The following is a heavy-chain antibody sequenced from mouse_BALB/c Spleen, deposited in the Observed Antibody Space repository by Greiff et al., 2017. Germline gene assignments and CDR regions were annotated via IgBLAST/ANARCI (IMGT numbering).Heavy chain of an antibody. V-gene: IGHV7-3*02. CDR3: DY. J-gene: IGHJ4*01. Sequence: EVKLVESGGGLVQPGGSLRLSCETSGFTFTDYYMSWVRQPPGKALEWLGFIRNKANGYTTEYSASVKGRFTISRDNSQSILYLQMNTLRAADGFFYAMDYWGQGTSVTVSS. CDR2: IRNKANGYTT. CDR1: GFTFTDYY.